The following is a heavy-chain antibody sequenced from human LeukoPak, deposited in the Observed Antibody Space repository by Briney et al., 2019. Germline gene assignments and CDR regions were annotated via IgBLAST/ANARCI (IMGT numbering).Heavy chain of an antibody. Sequence: ASVPVSCKVSGYTLTELSMHWVRQAPGKGLEWMGGFDPEDGETIYAQKFQGRVTMTEDTSTDTAYMKLSSLRTEDTAVYYCATDLICSSNSCFGFYSCYYGMDVWAQGTTVPVSS. D-gene: IGHD2-2*01. J-gene: IGHJ6*01. CDR2: FDPEDGET. V-gene: IGHV1-24*01. CDR1: GYTLTELS. CDR3: ATDLICSSNSCFGFYSCYYGMDV.